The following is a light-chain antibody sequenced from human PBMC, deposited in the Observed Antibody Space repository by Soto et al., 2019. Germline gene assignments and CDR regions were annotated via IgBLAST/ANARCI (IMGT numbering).Light chain of an antibody. CDR2: DAS. J-gene: IGKJ1*01. V-gene: IGKV1-17*01. Sequence: IQMTQSPSSLSASVGDRVTITCRASQGIRNDLGWYQQKPGQAPKFLIYDASTLESGVPSRFSGSGSGTEFTLTIRGLQPDDFATYYCLQYNIYWTFGQGTKVDIK. CDR3: LQYNIYWT. CDR1: QGIRND.